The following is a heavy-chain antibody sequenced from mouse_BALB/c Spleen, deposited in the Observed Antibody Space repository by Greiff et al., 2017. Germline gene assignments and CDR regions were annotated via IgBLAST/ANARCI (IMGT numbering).Heavy chain of an antibody. V-gene: IGHV1-4*01. D-gene: IGHD2-14*01. CDR3: ASPYRYDVGFAY. CDR1: GYTFTSYT. CDR2: INPSSGYT. Sequence: VQLQESGAELARPGASVKMSCKASGYTFTSYTMHWVKQRPGQGLEWIGYINPSSGYTNYNQKFKDKATLTADKSSSTAYMQLSSLTSEDSAVYYCASPYRYDVGFAYWGQGTLVTVSA. J-gene: IGHJ3*01.